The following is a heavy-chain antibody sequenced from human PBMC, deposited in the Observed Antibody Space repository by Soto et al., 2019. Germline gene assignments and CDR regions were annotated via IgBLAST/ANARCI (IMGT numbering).Heavy chain of an antibody. V-gene: IGHV3-21*06. J-gene: IGHJ4*02. D-gene: IGHD3-22*01. CDR1: GFNFKSYV. Sequence: PGGSLRLSCATSGFNFKSYVMHWIRQAPGKGLEWVSSISSTRTYIHYADSVKGRFTISRDNAKDALYLEMNSLRDDDTAIYYCVREGSYDTSGKYIQAFCYWGQGTQVTVSS. CDR3: VREGSYDTSGKYIQAFCY. CDR2: ISSTRTYI.